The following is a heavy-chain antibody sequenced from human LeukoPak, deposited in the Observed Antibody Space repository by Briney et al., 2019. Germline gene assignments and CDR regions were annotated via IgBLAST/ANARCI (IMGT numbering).Heavy chain of an antibody. J-gene: IGHJ6*02. CDR1: GFTLSSYA. V-gene: IGHV3-23*01. CDR3: ARAPGHYDSSGYPTGAYYYGMDV. D-gene: IGHD3-22*01. CDR2: ISGSGGST. Sequence: GGSLRLSCAASGFTLSSYAMSWVRQAPGKGLEWVSGISGSGGSTYYVDSVKGRFTISRDNSKNTLYLQMNSLRAEDTAVYYCARAPGHYDSSGYPTGAYYYGMDVWGQGTTVTVSS.